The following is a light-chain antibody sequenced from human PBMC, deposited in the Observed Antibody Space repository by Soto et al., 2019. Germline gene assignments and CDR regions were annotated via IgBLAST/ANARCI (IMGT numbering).Light chain of an antibody. V-gene: IGKV3D-20*02. J-gene: IGKJ5*01. CDR3: QQRSNWPPEIT. CDR1: QSVTSSS. CDR2: GAS. Sequence: EIVLTQFPGTLSLSPGERATLSCRASQSVTSSSLAWYQQKVGRAPRVLIYGASNRATGIPDRFSGSGSGTDFTLTISSLEPEDFAVYCCQQRSNWPPEITFGQGTRLEIK.